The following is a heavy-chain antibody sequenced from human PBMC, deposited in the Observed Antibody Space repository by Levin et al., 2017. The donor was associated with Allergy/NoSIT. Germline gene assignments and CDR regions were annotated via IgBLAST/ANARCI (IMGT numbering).Heavy chain of an antibody. V-gene: IGHV4-34*01. CDR3: AGRDYIWGGYRHRAFDI. CDR1: GGSFSDHY. J-gene: IGHJ3*02. CDR2: INHSGST. D-gene: IGHD3-16*02. Sequence: SQTLSLTCAVYGGSFSDHYWSWIRQVPGRGLEWIGEINHSGSTDYNPSLKSRLTISVDTSKNQYSLKLSSVTAADTAVYYCAGRDYIWGGYRHRAFDIWGQGTMVTVSS.